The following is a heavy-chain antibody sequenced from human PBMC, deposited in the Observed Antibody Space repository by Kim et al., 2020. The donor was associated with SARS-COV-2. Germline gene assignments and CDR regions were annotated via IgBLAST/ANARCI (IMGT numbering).Heavy chain of an antibody. Sequence: DSVKCRFTISRDNSKNTLYLQMNSLRAEDTAVYYCAKVALSQYYYYGMDVWGQGTTVTVSS. J-gene: IGHJ6*02. CDR3: AKVALSQYYYYGMDV. V-gene: IGHV3-23*01.